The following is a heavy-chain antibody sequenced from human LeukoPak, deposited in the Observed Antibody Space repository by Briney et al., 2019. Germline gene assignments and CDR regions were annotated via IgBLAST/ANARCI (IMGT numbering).Heavy chain of an antibody. CDR1: GYTFTSYA. Sequence: ASVKVSCKASGYTFTSYAMHWVRQAPGQRLEWMGWINAGNGNTKYSQKFQGRVTITRDTSASTAYMELSSLRSEDTAVYYCARDPGEDGYIFNWFDPWGQGTLVTVSS. CDR3: ARDPGEDGYIFNWFDP. J-gene: IGHJ5*02. V-gene: IGHV1-3*01. CDR2: INAGNGNT. D-gene: IGHD5-24*01.